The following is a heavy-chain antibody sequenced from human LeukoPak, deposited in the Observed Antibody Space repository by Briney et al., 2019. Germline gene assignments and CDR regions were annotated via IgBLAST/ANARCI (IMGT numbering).Heavy chain of an antibody. J-gene: IGHJ6*03. Sequence: SETLSLTCAVYGGSFSGYYWSWIRQPPGKGLEWIGEINHSGSTNYNPSLKSRVTISGDTSKNQFSLKLSSVTAADTAVYFCARVGYSYVINDWSRTGLGAYPTKYYYHWDVWGKGTTVTVFS. D-gene: IGHD5-18*01. CDR2: INHSGST. CDR1: GGSFSGYY. CDR3: ARVGYSYVINDWSRTGLGAYPTKYYYHWDV. V-gene: IGHV4-34*01.